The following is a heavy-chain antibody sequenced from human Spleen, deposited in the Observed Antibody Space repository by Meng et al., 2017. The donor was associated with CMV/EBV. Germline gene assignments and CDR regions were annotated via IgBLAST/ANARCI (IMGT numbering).Heavy chain of an antibody. Sequence: SETLSLTCTVSGGSISTYYWTWIRQPPGKGLEWIGYIYYSVITHYNPSLKSRVTISVDTSKNKFPLKLTSVPTADTAVYFCARDRAYDLLTGYYYRDAFDIWGQGTMVTVSS. CDR1: GGSISTYY. J-gene: IGHJ3*02. V-gene: IGHV4-59*01. D-gene: IGHD3-9*01. CDR2: IYYSVIT. CDR3: ARDRAYDLLTGYYYRDAFDI.